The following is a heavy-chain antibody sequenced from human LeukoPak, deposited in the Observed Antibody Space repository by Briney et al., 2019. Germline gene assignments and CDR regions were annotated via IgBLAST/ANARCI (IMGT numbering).Heavy chain of an antibody. D-gene: IGHD3-10*01. CDR2: IYSGANT. CDR1: GFTVSSNY. V-gene: IGHV3-66*01. CDR3: ARDNYGSGSYYPFEY. J-gene: IGHJ4*02. Sequence: PGGSLRLSCAASGFTVSSNYMSWVCQAPGKGLEWVSVIYSGANTYYADSVKGRFTISRDNSKNTLYLQMNSLRAEDTAVYYCARDNYGSGSYYPFEYWGQGTLVTVSS.